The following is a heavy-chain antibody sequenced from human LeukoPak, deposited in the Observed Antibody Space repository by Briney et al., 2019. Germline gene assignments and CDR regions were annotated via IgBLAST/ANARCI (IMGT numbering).Heavy chain of an antibody. V-gene: IGHV3-49*04. J-gene: IGHJ4*02. CDR3: TYTYDSTGYYPGTFDY. CDR2: IRGKTYGGTT. D-gene: IGHD3-22*01. Sequence: PGGSLRLSCTAAGFTFGDYAVSWVRQAPGKGLEWVGFIRGKTYGGTTEYAASVKGRFTISRDDSKSIAYLQMNSLKTEDTAVYYCTYTYDSTGYYPGTFDYWGQGTLVTVSS. CDR1: GFTFGDYA.